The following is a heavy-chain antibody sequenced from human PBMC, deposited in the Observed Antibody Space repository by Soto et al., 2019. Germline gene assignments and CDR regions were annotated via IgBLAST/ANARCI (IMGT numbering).Heavy chain of an antibody. CDR3: AKDGNIYSSGWYAPSLAY. V-gene: IGHV3-30*18. J-gene: IGHJ4*02. CDR1: GFTFSNYG. Sequence: QVQLVESGGGVAQPGRSLRLSCAASGFTFSNYGMHWVRQAPGKGLEWVGVISYDGSNQYYADSVEGRITIYRANSKNTXXLQMNSRRAGDTAVYYCAKDGNIYSSGWYAPSLAYWGQGTLVTVSS. CDR2: ISYDGSNQ. D-gene: IGHD6-19*01.